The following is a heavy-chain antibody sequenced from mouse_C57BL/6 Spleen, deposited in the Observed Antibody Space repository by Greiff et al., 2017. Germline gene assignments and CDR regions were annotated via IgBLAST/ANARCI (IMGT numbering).Heavy chain of an antibody. CDR1: GYTFTDYE. CDR3: TRCYYDYDGVFDY. Sequence: VQLQQSGAELVRPGASVTLSCKASGYTFTDYEMHWVKQTPVHGLEWIGAIDPETGGTAYNQKFKGKAILTADKSSSTAYLDLRSLTSKDSAVYSCTRCYYDYDGVFDYWGQGTTLTVSS. CDR2: IDPETGGT. J-gene: IGHJ2*01. D-gene: IGHD2-4*01. V-gene: IGHV1-15*01.